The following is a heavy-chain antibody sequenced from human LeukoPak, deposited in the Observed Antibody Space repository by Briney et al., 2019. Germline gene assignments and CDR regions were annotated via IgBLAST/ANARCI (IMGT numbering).Heavy chain of an antibody. CDR3: ARARDIVVSSNIYYFDY. D-gene: IGHD2-2*01. CDR2: IYYSGST. J-gene: IGHJ4*02. CDR1: GDSISSGGYY. V-gene: IGHV4-31*03. Sequence: SETLSLTCTVSGDSISSGGYYWNWLRQHPGKGLEWIGFIYYSGSTYHIPSLKIRVSISVDTSKKQFSLKLSSVTAADTAVYYCARARDIVVSSNIYYFDYWGQGTPVTVSS.